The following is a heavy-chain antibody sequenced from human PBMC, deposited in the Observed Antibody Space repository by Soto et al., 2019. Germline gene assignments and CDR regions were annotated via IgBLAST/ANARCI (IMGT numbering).Heavy chain of an antibody. V-gene: IGHV3-23*01. D-gene: IGHD3-10*01. CDR2: ISGNGGAT. J-gene: IGHJ4*02. CDR3: AKDPRRFHLGSGDVPYFFDY. Sequence: DVQMLESGGGLVRPGGSLRLSCAASGFTFSNYAMSWVRQTPGKGLEWVATISGNGGATNYADSLKGRFTISRDNSKVTLFLDINTLRGDDTATYFCAKDPRRFHLGSGDVPYFFDYWGQGTLVTVSS. CDR1: GFTFSNYA.